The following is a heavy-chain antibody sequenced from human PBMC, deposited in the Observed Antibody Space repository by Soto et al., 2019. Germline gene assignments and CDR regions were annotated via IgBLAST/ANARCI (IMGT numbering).Heavy chain of an antibody. D-gene: IGHD3-22*01. CDR3: VRGYPYSSGP. CDR1: GYTFTGYY. Sequence: QVQLVQSGAEVKKPGASVKVSCKASGYTFTGYYIHWVRQATGQGLEWMGWMNPNRGNTGYAQKFQGRVTMTRSTSISTAYMELSNLRSEDTAVYYCVRGYPYSSGPWGQGTLVTVSS. V-gene: IGHV1-8*02. CDR2: MNPNRGNT. J-gene: IGHJ5*02.